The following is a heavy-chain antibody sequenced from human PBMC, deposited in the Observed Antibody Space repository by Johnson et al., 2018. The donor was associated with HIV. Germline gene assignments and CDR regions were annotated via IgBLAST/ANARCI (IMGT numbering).Heavy chain of an antibody. Sequence: QVQLVESGGGVVQPGRSLRLSCAASGFTFSSYGMHWVRQAPGKGLEWVAVISYDGSNKYYADSVKGRFIISRDNSKNTLYLQMNNLRAEDTAVYYCASSAPGLLPNDAFDIWGQGTMVTVSS. J-gene: IGHJ3*02. D-gene: IGHD2-15*01. CDR3: ASSAPGLLPNDAFDI. V-gene: IGHV3-30*03. CDR1: GFTFSSYG. CDR2: ISYDGSNK.